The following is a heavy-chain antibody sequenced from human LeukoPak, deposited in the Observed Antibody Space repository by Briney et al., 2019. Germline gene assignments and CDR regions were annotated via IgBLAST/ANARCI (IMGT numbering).Heavy chain of an antibody. Sequence: SETLSLTCAVYGGSFSGYYWSWIRQPPGKGLEWMGEINHSGSNNYNPSLKSRVTISVDTSKNQFSLKLSSVTAADTAVYYCARGGITAFDYWGQGTLVTVSS. D-gene: IGHD2-21*02. J-gene: IGHJ4*02. CDR2: INHSGSN. CDR3: ARGGITAFDY. CDR1: GGSFSGYY. V-gene: IGHV4-34*01.